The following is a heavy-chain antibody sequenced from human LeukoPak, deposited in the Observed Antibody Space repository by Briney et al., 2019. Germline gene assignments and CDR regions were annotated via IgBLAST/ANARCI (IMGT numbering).Heavy chain of an antibody. D-gene: IGHD3-22*01. CDR2: MNPNSGNT. J-gene: IGHJ6*03. V-gene: IGHV1-8*03. Sequence: ASVKVSCKASGYTFTSYDINWVRQATGQGLEWMGWMNPNSGNTGYAQRFQGRVTITADKSTSTAYMELSSLRSEDTAVYYCAITPQYYYESAYYMDVWGKGTTVTVSS. CDR3: AITPQYYYESAYYMDV. CDR1: GYTFTSYD.